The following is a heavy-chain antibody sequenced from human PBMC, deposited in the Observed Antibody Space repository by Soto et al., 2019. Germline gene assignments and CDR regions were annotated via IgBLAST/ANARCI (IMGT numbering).Heavy chain of an antibody. CDR2: ILNDASGH. V-gene: IGHV3-33*01. CDR3: ARDDDYPDNGFDY. CDR1: GFTFSRHG. Sequence: QVQLVESGGGVVQPGTSLRLSCAASGFTFSRHGMHWVRQTPGKGLEWLAVILNDASGHWYADSVKGRFTISRDNFENSLYLQMNGLRLVDTAMYYCARDDDYPDNGFDYRGQGTLVTVSS. J-gene: IGHJ4*02. D-gene: IGHD4-17*01.